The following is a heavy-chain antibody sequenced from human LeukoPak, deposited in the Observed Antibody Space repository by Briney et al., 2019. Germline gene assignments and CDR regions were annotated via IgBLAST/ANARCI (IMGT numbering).Heavy chain of an antibody. CDR3: ARGLATVSYYYYGMDV. CDR1: GYTFTGYY. CDR2: INPNSGGT. J-gene: IGHJ6*02. Sequence: ASVKVSCKASGYTFTGYYMHWVRQAPGQGLELMGWINPNSGGTNYAQKFQGRVTMTRDTSISTAYMELSRLRSDGTAVYYCARGLATVSYYYYGMDVWGQGTTVTVSS. D-gene: IGHD4-17*01. V-gene: IGHV1-2*02.